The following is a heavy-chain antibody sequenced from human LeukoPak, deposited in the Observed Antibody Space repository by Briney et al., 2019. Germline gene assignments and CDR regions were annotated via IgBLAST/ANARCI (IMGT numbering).Heavy chain of an antibody. J-gene: IGHJ5*02. CDR3: ARGRRVATPGTWFDP. Sequence: SETLSLTFAVYGGSFSGYYWSWIRQPPGKGLEWIGEINHSGSTNYNPSLKSRVTISVDTSKNRFSLKLSSVTAADTAVYYCARGRRVATPGTWFDPWGQGTLVTVSS. CDR1: GGSFSGYY. CDR2: INHSGST. D-gene: IGHD5-12*01. V-gene: IGHV4-34*01.